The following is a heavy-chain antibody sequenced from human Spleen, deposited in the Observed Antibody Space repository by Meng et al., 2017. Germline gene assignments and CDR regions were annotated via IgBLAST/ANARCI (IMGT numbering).Heavy chain of an antibody. Sequence: QVRLQQWGAGLLKPSETRSLPCVVSGGSFSDYYWSWIRQPPGKGLEWIGEINHSGSTNYNPSLESRATISVDTSQNNLSLKLSSVTAADSAVYYCARGPTTMAHDFDYWGQGTLVTVSS. V-gene: IGHV4-34*01. J-gene: IGHJ4*02. D-gene: IGHD4-11*01. CDR3: ARGPTTMAHDFDY. CDR1: GGSFSDYY. CDR2: INHSGST.